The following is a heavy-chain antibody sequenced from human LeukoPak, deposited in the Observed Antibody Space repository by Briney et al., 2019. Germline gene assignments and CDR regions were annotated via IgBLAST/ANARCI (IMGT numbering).Heavy chain of an antibody. CDR1: GFTFSSYG. D-gene: IGHD3-10*01. CDR3: ARDYYGSGSLPYYDGMDV. Sequence: GGSLRLSCAASGFTFSSYGMHWVRQAPGKGLEWVAVIWYDGSNKYYADSVKGRFTISRDNSKNTLYLQMNSLRAEDTAVYYCARDYYGSGSLPYYDGMDVWGKGTTVTVSS. V-gene: IGHV3-33*01. J-gene: IGHJ6*04. CDR2: IWYDGSNK.